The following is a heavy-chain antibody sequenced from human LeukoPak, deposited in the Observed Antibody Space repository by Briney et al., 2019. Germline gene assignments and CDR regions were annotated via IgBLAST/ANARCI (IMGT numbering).Heavy chain of an antibody. D-gene: IGHD6-25*01. V-gene: IGHV2-70*11. J-gene: IGHJ4*02. CDR2: TDWDDDK. CDR3: ARYIAAAGHFDY. Sequence: SGPMLVNPTQTLTLTCTFSGFSLSTSGMCMSWIRQPPGKALEWLARTDWDDDKYYSTSLKTRLTISKDTSKNQVVLTMTNMDPVDTATYYCARYIAAAGHFDYWGQGTLVTVSS. CDR1: GFSLSTSGMC.